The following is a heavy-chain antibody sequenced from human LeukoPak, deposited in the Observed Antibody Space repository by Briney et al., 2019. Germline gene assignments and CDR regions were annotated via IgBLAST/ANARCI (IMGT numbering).Heavy chain of an antibody. CDR2: MSSSDDGR. V-gene: IGHV3-23*01. Sequence: GGSLRLSCATSGFSFSSYAMSWVRQAPGKGLEWVSAMSSSDDGRYYAASVRGRFTISRDTSRSTLYLQMNSLRAEDAAVYYCARSGGTSWYWGQGTLVTVFS. J-gene: IGHJ4*02. CDR1: GFSFSSYA. D-gene: IGHD1-14*01. CDR3: ARSGGTSWY.